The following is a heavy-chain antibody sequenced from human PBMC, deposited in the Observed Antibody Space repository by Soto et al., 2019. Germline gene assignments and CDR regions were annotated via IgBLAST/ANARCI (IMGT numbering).Heavy chain of an antibody. CDR1: GGTFSSYA. CDR2: IIPIFGTA. J-gene: IGHJ6*01. V-gene: IGHV1-69*01. Sequence: QVQLVQSGAEVKKPGSSVKVSCKASGGTFSSYAISWVRQAPGQGLEWMGGIIPIFGTANYAQKFQGRVTITEDASTSTAYMELSSLSSEETAVYDCARDGSAVTSLRGYYGMDVWGQGTTVTVSS. D-gene: IGHD4-17*01. CDR3: ARDGSAVTSLRGYYGMDV.